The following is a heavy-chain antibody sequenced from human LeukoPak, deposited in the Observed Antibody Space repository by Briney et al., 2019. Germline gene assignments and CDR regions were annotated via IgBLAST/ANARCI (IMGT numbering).Heavy chain of an antibody. J-gene: IGHJ3*01. V-gene: IGHV4-59*08. CDR3: ARHPPDSAGGGFDV. CDR2: VYSSGAN. CDR1: GDSISNYY. D-gene: IGHD3-22*01. Sequence: PSESLSLTCTVSGDSISNYYRNWIRQPPGKGLEWIAYVYSSGANNYNPSLKSRVTISEDTSKNQFSLRLSSVTAADTAVYYCARHPPDSAGGGFDVWGQGTMVTVSS.